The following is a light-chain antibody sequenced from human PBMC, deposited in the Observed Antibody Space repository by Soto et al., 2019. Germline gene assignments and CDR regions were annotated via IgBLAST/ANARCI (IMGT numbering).Light chain of an antibody. CDR1: QSVSSSY. J-gene: IGKJ1*01. CDR3: QPYGSSPQWT. Sequence: EIVLTQSPGTLSLSPGERATLSCRASQSVSSSYLAWYQQKPGQAPRLLIYGASSRATGIPDRFSGSGSGTYFALMTSRLEPEDFAVCYCQPYGSSPQWTFGQGTKVEIK. V-gene: IGKV3-20*01. CDR2: GAS.